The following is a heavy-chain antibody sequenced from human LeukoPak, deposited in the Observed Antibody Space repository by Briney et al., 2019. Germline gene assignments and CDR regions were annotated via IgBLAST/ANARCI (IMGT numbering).Heavy chain of an antibody. D-gene: IGHD2-2*01. CDR3: ARAGDFGYCSSASCHDAFDI. J-gene: IGHJ3*02. CDR2: ISYDGSNK. CDR1: GFTFSSYA. Sequence: GGSLRLSCAASGFTFSSYAMHWVRQAPGKGLEWVAVISYDGSNKCHADSVKGRFTISRDNSKNTLYLQMNSLRAEDTAVYYCARAGDFGYCSSASCHDAFDIWGQGTMVTVSS. V-gene: IGHV3-30-3*01.